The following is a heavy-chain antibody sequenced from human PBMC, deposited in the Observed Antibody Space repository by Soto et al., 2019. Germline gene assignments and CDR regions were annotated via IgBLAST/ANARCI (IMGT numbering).Heavy chain of an antibody. Sequence: SETLSPTYNVSGRAISSYYWIGIRQPPGKGLEWIGYIYDRGTNNYSPSLKSRVTISVDTSKNQFSLKMSSVTAAYTAVYYCASSGTYFSYYLDYGGQGTLVTVSS. D-gene: IGHD1-26*01. J-gene: IGHJ4*02. V-gene: IGHV4-59*01. CDR3: ASSGTYFSYYLDY. CDR2: IYDRGTN. CDR1: GRAISSYY.